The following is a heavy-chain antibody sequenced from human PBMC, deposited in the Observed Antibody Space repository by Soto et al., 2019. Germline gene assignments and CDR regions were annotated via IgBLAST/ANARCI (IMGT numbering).Heavy chain of an antibody. CDR1: GFTFSSYG. CDR2: IWYDGSNK. J-gene: IGHJ5*02. V-gene: IGHV3-33*01. D-gene: IGHD3-22*01. Sequence: GGSLRLSCAASGFTFSSYGMHWVRQAPGKGLEWVAVIWYDGSNKYYADSVKGRFTISRDNSKNTLYLQMNSLRAEDTAVYYCARPGYYYDGNWFDPWGQGTLVTVSS. CDR3: ARPGYYYDGNWFDP.